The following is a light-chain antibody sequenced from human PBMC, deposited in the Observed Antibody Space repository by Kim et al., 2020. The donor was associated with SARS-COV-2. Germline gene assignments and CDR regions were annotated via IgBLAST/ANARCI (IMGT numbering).Light chain of an antibody. CDR1: QGINIY. V-gene: IGKV1-27*01. CDR3: QKYNDFPLT. Sequence: ASGGDRVTITCRASQGINIYLAWYQQKPGKVPKLLIYDASTLQPGVPSRFSGSGSGTDFTLTISSLQPEDVATYYCQKYNDFPLTFGGGTKVDIK. J-gene: IGKJ4*01. CDR2: DAS.